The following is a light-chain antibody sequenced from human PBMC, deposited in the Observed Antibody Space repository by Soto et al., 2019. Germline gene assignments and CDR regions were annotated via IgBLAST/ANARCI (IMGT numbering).Light chain of an antibody. V-gene: IGLV8-61*01. CDR1: SGSVSTNYY. CDR2: STK. CDR3: VLYMGSGIWV. Sequence: QTVVTQEPSFSVSPGGTVTLTCGLSSGSVSTNYYPSWYQQTPGQAPRTLIYSTKTRSSGVHDRFSGSILGNKAALTITGAQADDESDYYCVLYMGSGIWVFGGGTKLTVL. J-gene: IGLJ3*02.